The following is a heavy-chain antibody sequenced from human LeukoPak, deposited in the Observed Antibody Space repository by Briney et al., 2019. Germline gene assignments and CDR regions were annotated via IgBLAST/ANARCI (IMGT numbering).Heavy chain of an antibody. CDR2: INPNSGGT. CDR1: GYTFTGYY. D-gene: IGHD3-3*01. CDR3: ARVGSYDFWSGYLTARPDYYYYYGMDV. J-gene: IGHJ6*02. Sequence: GASVKVSCKASGYTFTGYYMHWVRQAPGQGLEWMGWINPNSGGTNYAQKFQGRVTMTRDTSISTAYMELSSLRSEDTAVYYCARVGSYDFWSGYLTARPDYYYYYGMDVWGQGTTVTVSS. V-gene: IGHV1-2*02.